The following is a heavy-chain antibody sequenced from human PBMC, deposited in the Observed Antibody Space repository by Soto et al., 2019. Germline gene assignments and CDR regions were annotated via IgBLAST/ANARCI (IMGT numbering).Heavy chain of an antibody. J-gene: IGHJ6*02. V-gene: IGHV5-51*01. CDR3: ARLNYYYDSSGDQFNYYYGMDV. D-gene: IGHD3-22*01. Sequence: GESLKISCKGSGYSFTSYWIGWVRQMPGKGLEWMGIIYPGDSDTRYSPSFQGQVTISADKSISTAYLQWSSLKASDTAMYYCARLNYYYDSSGDQFNYYYGMDVWGQGTTVTV. CDR1: GYSFTSYW. CDR2: IYPGDSDT.